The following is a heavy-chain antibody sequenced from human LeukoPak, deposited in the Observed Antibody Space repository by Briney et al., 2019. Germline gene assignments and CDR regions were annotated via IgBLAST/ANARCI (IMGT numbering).Heavy chain of an antibody. CDR1: GFTLSSYV. V-gene: IGHV3-30*04. CDR3: ARGRGLGELAVASFDS. Sequence: PGGSLRLSCVASGFTLSSYVMHWVHQAPGKGLEWVAVISYDGSNKYYADSVKGRFTISRDNSKNTLYLQMNSLRAEDTAVYYCARGRGLGELAVASFDSWGQGILVTVSS. D-gene: IGHD6-19*01. CDR2: ISYDGSNK. J-gene: IGHJ4*02.